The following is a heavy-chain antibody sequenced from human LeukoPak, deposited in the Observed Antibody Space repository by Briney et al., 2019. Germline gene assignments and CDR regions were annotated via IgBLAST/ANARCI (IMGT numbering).Heavy chain of an antibody. V-gene: IGHV1-2*02. CDR2: INPNSGGT. CDR3: ARDSGMDYYDSSGYYYVLLRN. J-gene: IGHJ4*02. D-gene: IGHD3-22*01. CDR1: GYTFTSYY. Sequence: ASVKVSCKPSGYTFTSYYMHWVRQAPGQGLEWMGWINPNSGGTNYTQKFQGRVTMTRDTSISTAYMELSRLRSDDTAVYYCARDSGMDYYDSSGYYYVLLRNWGQGTLITVSS.